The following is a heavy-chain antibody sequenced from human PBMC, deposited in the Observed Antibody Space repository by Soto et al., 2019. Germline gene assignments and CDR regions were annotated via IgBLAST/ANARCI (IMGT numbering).Heavy chain of an antibody. V-gene: IGHV3-33*01. D-gene: IGHD3-22*01. CDR3: ARDYYDSSGYYYVRFYYYSGMDV. CDR2: IWNDGSNK. CDR1: GFTFSSYG. Sequence: QVQLGESEGGVVQPGRYLRLSCAASGFTFSSYGMHWVRQAPGKGLEWVAVIWNDGSNKYYADSVKGRFTISRDNSKNTLYLQMNSLRAEDTAVYYCARDYYDSSGYYYVRFYYYSGMDVWGQGTTVTVSS. J-gene: IGHJ6*02.